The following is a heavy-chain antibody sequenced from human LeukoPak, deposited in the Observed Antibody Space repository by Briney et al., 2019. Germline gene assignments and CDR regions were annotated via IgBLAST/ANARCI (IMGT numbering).Heavy chain of an antibody. J-gene: IGHJ4*02. CDR3: ARSREWELLSSFDS. CDR2: ISYDGSET. Sequence: GGSLRLSCAASGFTFSSYSMNWVRQAPGKGLECVALISYDGSETYYVDSVRGRFTISRDNSKDTVDLHMSSLRADDTAVYYCARSREWELLSSFDSWGQGTLVTVSS. D-gene: IGHD1-26*01. CDR1: GFTFSSYS. V-gene: IGHV3-30*03.